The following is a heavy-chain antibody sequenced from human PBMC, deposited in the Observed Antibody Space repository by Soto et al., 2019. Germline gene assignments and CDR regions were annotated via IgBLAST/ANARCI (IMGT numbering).Heavy chain of an antibody. J-gene: IGHJ3*02. CDR3: AKEGPPRDAFDI. CDR1: GFTFRSYA. CDR2: ISAGGSNT. V-gene: IGHV3-23*01. Sequence: EVQLLESGGGLVQPGGSLRLSCAVSGFTFRSYAMSWVRQAPGKGPEWVSVISAGGSNTYYAESVKGRFTISRDNSKNTLYLQMNSLRDEDTAVYYCAKEGPPRDAFDIWGQGKMVTVST.